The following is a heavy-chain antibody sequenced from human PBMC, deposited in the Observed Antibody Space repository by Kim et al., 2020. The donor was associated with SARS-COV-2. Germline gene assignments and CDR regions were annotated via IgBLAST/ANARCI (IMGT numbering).Heavy chain of an antibody. CDR1: GFTFSSYS. Sequence: GGSLRLSCAASGFTFSSYSMNWVRQAPGKGLEWVSYISSSSSTIYYADSVKGRFTISRDNAKNSLYLQMNSLRAEDTAVYYCARDRQPTYYYDSSGYSGGVNYWGQGTLVTVSS. CDR2: ISSSSSTI. CDR3: ARDRQPTYYYDSSGYSGGVNY. J-gene: IGHJ4*02. V-gene: IGHV3-48*04. D-gene: IGHD3-22*01.